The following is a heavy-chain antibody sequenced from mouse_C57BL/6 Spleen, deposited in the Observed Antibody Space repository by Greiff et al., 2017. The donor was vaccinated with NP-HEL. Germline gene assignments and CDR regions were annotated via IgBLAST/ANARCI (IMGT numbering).Heavy chain of an antibody. CDR1: GFTFSSYG. Sequence: EVHLVESGGDLVKPGGSLKLSCAASGFTFSSYGMSWVRQTPDKRLEWVATISSGGSYTYYPDSVKGRFPISRDNAKNTLYLQMSSLKSEDTAMYYCARHPLYDGYPTWFAYWGQGTLVTVSA. J-gene: IGHJ3*01. D-gene: IGHD2-3*01. V-gene: IGHV5-6*01. CDR3: ARHPLYDGYPTWFAY. CDR2: ISSGGSYT.